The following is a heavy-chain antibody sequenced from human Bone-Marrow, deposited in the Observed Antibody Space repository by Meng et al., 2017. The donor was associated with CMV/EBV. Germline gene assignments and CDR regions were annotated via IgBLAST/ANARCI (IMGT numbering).Heavy chain of an antibody. CDR1: GFTSSSYA. Sequence: GESLKISCAASGFTSSSYAMHWVRQAPGKGLEWVAVISYDGSNKYYADSVKGRFTISRDNSKNTLYLQMNSLRAEDTAVYYCARIQGYSSSWTPSGYWGQGTLVTVSS. J-gene: IGHJ4*02. CDR3: ARIQGYSSSWTPSGY. D-gene: IGHD6-13*01. CDR2: ISYDGSNK. V-gene: IGHV3-30*04.